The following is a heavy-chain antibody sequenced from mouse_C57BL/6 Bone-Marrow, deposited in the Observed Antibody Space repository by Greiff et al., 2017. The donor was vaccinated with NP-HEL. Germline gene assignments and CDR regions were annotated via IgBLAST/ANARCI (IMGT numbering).Heavy chain of an antibody. CDR3: ARKGGFDSNYVYFDY. V-gene: IGHV1-22*01. J-gene: IGHJ2*01. D-gene: IGHD2-5*01. CDR1: GYTFTDYN. CDR2: INPNNGGT. Sequence: EVQLQQSGPELVKPGASVKMSCKASGYTFTDYNMHWVKQSHGKSLEWIGYINPNNGGTSYNQKFKGKATLTVNKSSSTAYMELRSLTSEDSAVYYCARKGGFDSNYVYFDYWGQGTTLTVSS.